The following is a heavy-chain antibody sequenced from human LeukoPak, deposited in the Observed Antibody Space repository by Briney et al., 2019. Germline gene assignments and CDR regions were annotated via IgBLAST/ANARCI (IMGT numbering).Heavy chain of an antibody. J-gene: IGHJ5*02. CDR3: AREKSRGYSYGRTNWFDP. CDR2: ISAYNVNT. CDR1: GYTFTSYG. V-gene: IGHV1-18*04. D-gene: IGHD5-18*01. Sequence: ASVKVSCKASGYTFTSYGISWVRQAPGQGLEWMGWISAYNVNTNYAQKLQGRVTMTTDTSTSTAYMELRSLRSDDTAVYYCAREKSRGYSYGRTNWFDPWGQGTLVTVSS.